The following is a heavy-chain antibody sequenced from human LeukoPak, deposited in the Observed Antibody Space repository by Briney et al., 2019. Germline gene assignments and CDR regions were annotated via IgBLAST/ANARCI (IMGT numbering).Heavy chain of an antibody. D-gene: IGHD2-2*01. CDR1: GGSFRGNY. Sequence: SETFSLNCAVYGGSFRGNYWSWIRQPPGKGLEWIGEINHSGSTNYNPSLKSRVTISVDTSKNQFSLKLSSVTAADTAVYYCARGLRGDCSSTGCYHRTNWFDPWGQGTLVTVSS. CDR2: INHSGST. J-gene: IGHJ5*02. V-gene: IGHV4-34*01. CDR3: ARGLRGDCSSTGCYHRTNWFDP.